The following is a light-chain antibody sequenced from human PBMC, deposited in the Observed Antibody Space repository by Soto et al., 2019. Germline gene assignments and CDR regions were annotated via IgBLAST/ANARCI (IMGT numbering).Light chain of an antibody. J-gene: IGKJ1*01. CDR1: QSVSSSH. CDR3: QQRSNWPPT. CDR2: GAS. Sequence: ESVLTQSPGTLSLSPGERATLSSRASQSVSSSHLAWYQHKPGQAPSLLIYGASTRATGIPARFSGSGSGTDFTLTISSLEPEDFAVYYCQQRSNWPPTFGQGTKVDIK. V-gene: IGKV3D-20*02.